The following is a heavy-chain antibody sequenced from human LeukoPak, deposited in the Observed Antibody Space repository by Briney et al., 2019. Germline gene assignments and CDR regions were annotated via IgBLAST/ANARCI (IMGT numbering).Heavy chain of an antibody. J-gene: IGHJ4*02. Sequence: GGSLRLSCAASGFTFSSYWMSWVRQAPGKGLEGVANIKQDGSEKYYVDSVKGRFTISRDNAKNSLYLQMNSLRAEDTAVYYCAREADGDYVGFDYWGQGTLVTVSS. CDR2: IKQDGSEK. CDR3: AREADGDYVGFDY. D-gene: IGHD4-17*01. V-gene: IGHV3-7*01. CDR1: GFTFSSYW.